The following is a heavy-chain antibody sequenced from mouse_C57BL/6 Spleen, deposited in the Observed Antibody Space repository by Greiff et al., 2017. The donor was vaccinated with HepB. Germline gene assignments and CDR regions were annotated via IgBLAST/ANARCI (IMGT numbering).Heavy chain of an antibody. J-gene: IGHJ4*01. Sequence: EVKLVESGEGLVKPGGSLKLSCAASGFTFSSYAMSWVRQTPEKRLEWVAYISSGGDYIYYADTVKGRFTISRDNARNTLYLQMSSLKSEDTAMYYCTRVLYYDYDGGDYYAMDYWGQGTSVTVSS. CDR1: GFTFSSYA. CDR2: ISSGGDYI. CDR3: TRVLYYDYDGGDYYAMDY. D-gene: IGHD2-4*01. V-gene: IGHV5-9-1*02.